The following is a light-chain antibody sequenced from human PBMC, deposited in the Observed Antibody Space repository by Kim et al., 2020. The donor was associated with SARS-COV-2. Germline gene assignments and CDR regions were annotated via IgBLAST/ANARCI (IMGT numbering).Light chain of an antibody. Sequence: TIDCKSSQSILYNSNSKNYLAWYRQTPGQPPNRLIFWASTRESGVPDRFSGSGSGTDFTLTISSLQAEDGAVYYCQQYYSFPPTFGGGTKVDIK. CDR1: QSILYNSNSKNY. V-gene: IGKV4-1*01. J-gene: IGKJ4*01. CDR2: WAS. CDR3: QQYYSFPPT.